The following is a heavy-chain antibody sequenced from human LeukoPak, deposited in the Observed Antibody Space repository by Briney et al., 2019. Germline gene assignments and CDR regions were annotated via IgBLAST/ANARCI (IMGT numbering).Heavy chain of an antibody. CDR3: ARGRRSNWFDP. CDR1: GGSISNTNYY. J-gene: IGHJ5*02. Sequence: SETLSLTCTVSGGSISNTNYYWDWIRQPPGKGLEWIGSIYSSGSTYYNPSLKSRVTISVDTSKNQFSLKLSSVTAADTAVYYCARGRRSNWFDPWGQGTLVTVSS. CDR2: IYSSGST. V-gene: IGHV4-39*07.